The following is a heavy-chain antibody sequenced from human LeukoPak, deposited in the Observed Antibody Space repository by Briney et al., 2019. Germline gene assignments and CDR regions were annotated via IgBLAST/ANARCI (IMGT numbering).Heavy chain of an antibody. V-gene: IGHV3-30-3*01. CDR3: ARGPSVGSAARWFDP. Sequence: GGALRLSCAASGFTFSDYAMHWVRQAPGKGLEWVAGLLYDGSKKYYADSVKGRFTISRDNSKNTLYLEMNSLRAEDTAVYYCARGPSVGSAARWFDPWGQGTLVT. D-gene: IGHD1-26*01. J-gene: IGHJ5*02. CDR1: GFTFSDYA. CDR2: LLYDGSKK.